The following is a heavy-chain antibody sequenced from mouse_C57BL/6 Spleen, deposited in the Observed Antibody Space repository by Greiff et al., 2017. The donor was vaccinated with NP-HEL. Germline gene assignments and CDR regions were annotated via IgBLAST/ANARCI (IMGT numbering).Heavy chain of an antibody. J-gene: IGHJ3*01. CDR3: ARRIGGRFAY. CDR2: ISSGGSYT. Sequence: DVMLVESGGDLVKPGGSLKLSCAASGFTFSSYGMSWVRQTPDKRLEWVATISSGGSYTYYPDSVKGRFTISRDNAKNTLYLQMSSLKSEDTAMYYCARRIGGRFAYWGQGTLVTVSA. V-gene: IGHV5-6*02. CDR1: GFTFSSYG.